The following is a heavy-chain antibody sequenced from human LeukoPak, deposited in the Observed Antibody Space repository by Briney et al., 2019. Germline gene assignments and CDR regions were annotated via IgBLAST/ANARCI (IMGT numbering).Heavy chain of an antibody. Sequence: SVKVSCKASGGTFISYAISWVRQAPGQGLEWMGGIIPIFGIANYAQKFQGRVTITADKSTSTAYMELSSLRSEDTAVYYCARDLSGVVIIHYGMDVWGQGTTVTVSS. J-gene: IGHJ6*02. D-gene: IGHD3-3*01. V-gene: IGHV1-69*10. CDR1: GGTFISYA. CDR3: ARDLSGVVIIHYGMDV. CDR2: IIPIFGIA.